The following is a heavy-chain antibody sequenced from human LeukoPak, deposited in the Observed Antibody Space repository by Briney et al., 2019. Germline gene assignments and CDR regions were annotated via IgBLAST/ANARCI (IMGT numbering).Heavy chain of an antibody. CDR2: IKQDGSEK. CDR3: ARDIEAPGIAFDI. D-gene: IGHD6-13*01. J-gene: IGHJ3*02. Sequence: GGSLRLSCAASGFTFSSYWMNWVCQAPGKGLEWVANIKQDGSEKYYVDSVKGRFTISRDNAKNSLYLQMNSLRAEDTAVYYCARDIEAPGIAFDIWGQGTMVTVSS. V-gene: IGHV3-7*04. CDR1: GFTFSSYW.